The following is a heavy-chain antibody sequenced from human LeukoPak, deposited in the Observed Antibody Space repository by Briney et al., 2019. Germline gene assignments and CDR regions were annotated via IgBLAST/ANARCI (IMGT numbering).Heavy chain of an antibody. CDR3: ARARGSYQRYYFDY. Sequence: PSETLSLTCAVYGGSFSVYYWSWIRQPPGKGLEWIGEINHSGSTNYNPSLKSRVTISVDTSKNQFSLKLSSVTVADTAVYYCARARGSYQRYYFDYWGQGTLVTVSS. CDR1: GGSFSVYY. D-gene: IGHD1-26*01. J-gene: IGHJ4*02. CDR2: INHSGST. V-gene: IGHV4-34*01.